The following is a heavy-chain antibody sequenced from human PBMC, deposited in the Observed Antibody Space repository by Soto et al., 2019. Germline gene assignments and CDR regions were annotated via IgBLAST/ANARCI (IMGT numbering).Heavy chain of an antibody. D-gene: IGHD6-13*01. J-gene: IGHJ6*02. CDR1: GYTFTSYD. CDR3: ARGVDSSSWYEGYYYGMDV. CDR2: MNPNSGNT. V-gene: IGHV1-8*01. Sequence: ASVKVSCKASGYTFTSYDINWVRQATGQGLEWMGWMNPNSGNTGYAQKFQGRVIMTRNTSISTAYMELSSLRSEDTAVYYCARGVDSSSWYEGYYYGMDVWGQGTTVTVSS.